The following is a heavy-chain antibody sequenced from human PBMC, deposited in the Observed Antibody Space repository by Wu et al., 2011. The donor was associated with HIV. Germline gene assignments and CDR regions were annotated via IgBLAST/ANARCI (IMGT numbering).Heavy chain of an antibody. Sequence: QVQLVQSGAELKKPGASVKVSCKASGYTFTGYYMHWVRQAPGQGLEWMGWIDPNRGGTNYAQKFQGRVTMTRDTSISTAYMELSSLRSDDTAVYFCARGGDCGGDCYGIDYWGQGTLVTVSS. CDR2: IDPNRGGT. CDR1: GYTFTGYY. CDR3: ARGGDCGGDCYGIDY. J-gene: IGHJ4*02. D-gene: IGHD2-21*02. V-gene: IGHV1-2*02.